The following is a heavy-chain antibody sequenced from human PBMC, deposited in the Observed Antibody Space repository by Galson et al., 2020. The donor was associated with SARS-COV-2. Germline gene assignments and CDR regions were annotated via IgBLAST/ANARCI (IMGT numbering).Heavy chain of an antibody. D-gene: IGHD3-9*01. J-gene: IGHJ6*02. V-gene: IGHV3-33*01. CDR1: GFTFSSYG. CDR3: ARDIRYFDWLLRSDYYYGMDV. Sequence: QLGESLKISCAASGFTFSSYGMHWVRQAPGKGLEWVAVIWYDGSNKYYADSVKGRFTISRDNSKNTLYLQMNSLRAEDTAVYYCARDIRYFDWLLRSDYYYGMDVWGQGTTVTVSS. CDR2: IWYDGSNK.